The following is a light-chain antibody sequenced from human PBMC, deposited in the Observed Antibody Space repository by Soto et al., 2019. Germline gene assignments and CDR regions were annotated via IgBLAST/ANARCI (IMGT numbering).Light chain of an antibody. Sequence: QSVLTQPPSVSGAPGQRVTISCTGSSSNIGAGYDVHWYQQLPGTVPKLLIYGTTTRPSGVPDRISGSKSGTSASLAITGLQAEDEADYYCQSYDSSLSGYVFGTGTKVTVL. J-gene: IGLJ1*01. CDR2: GTT. CDR3: QSYDSSLSGYV. CDR1: SSNIGAGYD. V-gene: IGLV1-40*01.